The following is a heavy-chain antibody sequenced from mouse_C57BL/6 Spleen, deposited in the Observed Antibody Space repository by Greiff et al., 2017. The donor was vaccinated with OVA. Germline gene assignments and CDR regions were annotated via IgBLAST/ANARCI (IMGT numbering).Heavy chain of an antibody. J-gene: IGHJ4*01. CDR3: ARGGLRSYAMDY. V-gene: IGHV1-63*01. D-gene: IGHD2-4*01. CDR1: GYTFTNYW. CDR2: IYPGGGYT. Sequence: QVQLKQSGAELVRPGTSVKMSCKASGYTFTNYWIGWAKQRPGHGLEWIGDIYPGGGYTNYNEKFKGKATLTADKSSSTAYMQFSSLTSEDSAIYYCARGGLRSYAMDYWGQGTSVTVSS.